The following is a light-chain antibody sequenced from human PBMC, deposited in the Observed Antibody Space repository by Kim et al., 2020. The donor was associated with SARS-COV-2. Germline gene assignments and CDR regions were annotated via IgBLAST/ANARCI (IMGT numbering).Light chain of an antibody. J-gene: IGLJ2*01. Sequence: QSALTQPASVSGSPGQSITISCTGTNSDIGYYNFVSWYQQHPGKAPKLIIYDVTRRPSGVSNRFSGSKSGNTASLTISGLQTEDEADYYCISYTSSTTLVVFGGGTKLTVL. CDR2: DVT. CDR1: NSDIGYYNF. CDR3: ISYTSSTTLVV. V-gene: IGLV2-14*03.